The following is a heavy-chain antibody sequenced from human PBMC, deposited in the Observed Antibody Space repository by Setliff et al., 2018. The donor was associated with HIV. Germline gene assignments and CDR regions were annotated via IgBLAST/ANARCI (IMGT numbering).Heavy chain of an antibody. CDR2: ISSDGSVI. CDR3: ARASRGGYYDSSAYAY. D-gene: IGHD3-22*01. J-gene: IGHJ4*02. Sequence: GGSLRLSCAASGFTFSFYSMNWVRLAPGKGLEWVADISSDGSVINYAESVKGRFTISRDNGKNTLYLQMNSLRAEDTAVYYCARASRGGYYDSSAYAYWGQGTLVTVSS. CDR1: GFTFSFYS. V-gene: IGHV3-48*01.